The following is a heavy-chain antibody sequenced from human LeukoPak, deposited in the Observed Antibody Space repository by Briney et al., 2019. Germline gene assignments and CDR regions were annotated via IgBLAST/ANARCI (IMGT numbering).Heavy chain of an antibody. V-gene: IGHV4-30-2*01. J-gene: IGHJ4*02. CDR2: IYHSGST. CDR3: ARQVIDGSGSYNFDY. D-gene: IGHD3-10*01. CDR1: GGSISSGGYY. Sequence: PSETLSLTCTVSGGSISSGGYYWSWIRQPPGKGLEWIGYIYHSGSTYYNPSLKSRVTISVDRSKNQFSLKLSSVTAADTAVYYCARQVIDGSGSYNFDYWGQGTLVTVSS.